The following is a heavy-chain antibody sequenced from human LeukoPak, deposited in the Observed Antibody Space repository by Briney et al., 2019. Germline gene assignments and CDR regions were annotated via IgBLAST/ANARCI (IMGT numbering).Heavy chain of an antibody. D-gene: IGHD6-13*01. CDR3: ARMTSYSSSWYVDP. J-gene: IGHJ5*02. V-gene: IGHV1-8*01. CDR1: GYTFTSYD. Sequence: ASVKVSCKASGYTFTSYDINWVRQATGQGLEWMGWMNPNSGNTGYAQKFQGRVTMTRNTSKSTAYMELSSLRSEDTAVYYCARMTSYSSSWYVDPWGQGTLVTVSS. CDR2: MNPNSGNT.